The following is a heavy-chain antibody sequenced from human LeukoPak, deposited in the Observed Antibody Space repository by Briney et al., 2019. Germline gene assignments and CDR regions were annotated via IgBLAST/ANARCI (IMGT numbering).Heavy chain of an antibody. D-gene: IGHD5-18*01. CDR3: ARDRWIQLWLQSPDYYNYMDV. CDR2: IKQDGSEK. Sequence: GGSLRLSCAASGFTFSSYWMSWVRQAPGKGLEWVANIKQDGSEKYYVDSVKGRFTISRDNAKNSLYLQMNSLRAEDTAVYYCARDRWIQLWLQSPDYYNYMDVWGKGTTVTVSS. J-gene: IGHJ6*03. CDR1: GFTFSSYW. V-gene: IGHV3-7*01.